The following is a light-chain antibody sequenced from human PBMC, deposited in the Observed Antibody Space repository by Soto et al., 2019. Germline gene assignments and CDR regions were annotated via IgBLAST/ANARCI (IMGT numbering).Light chain of an antibody. Sequence: QSVLTQPASVSGSPGQSITISCTGTSSDVGGYNYVSWYQQHPGKAPKLMIYDVSNRPSGVSNRFSGSKSGNTASLTISGLQAEDEADYYCSSYTSSSNLEVVFGGGTKLTVL. V-gene: IGLV2-14*01. CDR2: DVS. CDR3: SSYTSSSNLEVV. CDR1: SSDVGGYNY. J-gene: IGLJ2*01.